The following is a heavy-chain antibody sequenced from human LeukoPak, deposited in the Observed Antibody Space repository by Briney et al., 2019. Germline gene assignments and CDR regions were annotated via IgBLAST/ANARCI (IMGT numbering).Heavy chain of an antibody. CDR1: GFTMSHYG. V-gene: IGHV3-23*01. Sequence: GGSLRLSCAASGFTMSHYGVSWVRQAPGKGLEWISGIRSAVETTHYADSVKGRFTISRDNSKNTLHLQMNSLRAEDTAVYYCAKSAYYDSSGFYREYYFDYWGQGTLVTVSS. CDR2: IRSAVETT. CDR3: AKSAYYDSSGFYREYYFDY. J-gene: IGHJ4*02. D-gene: IGHD3-22*01.